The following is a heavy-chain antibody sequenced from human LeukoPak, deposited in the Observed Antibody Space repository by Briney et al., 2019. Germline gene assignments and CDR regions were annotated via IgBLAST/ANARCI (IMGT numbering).Heavy chain of an antibody. Sequence: PGGSLRLSCAASGFTFKLYWMHWVRQVPGKRPVWVSRINDDGSDTIYADSVRGRFTISRDDAKNTLYLQMNSLRAEDTAVYYCAPEGGYSYDYWGQGTLVTVSS. CDR1: GFTFKLYW. CDR2: INDDGSDT. J-gene: IGHJ4*02. CDR3: APEGGYSYDY. D-gene: IGHD5-12*01. V-gene: IGHV3-74*01.